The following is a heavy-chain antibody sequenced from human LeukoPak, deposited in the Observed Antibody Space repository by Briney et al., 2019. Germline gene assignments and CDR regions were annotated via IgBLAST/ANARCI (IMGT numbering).Heavy chain of an antibody. CDR2: ISSSSSYI. CDR3: AREVSEACSSTSCLYYFDY. V-gene: IGHV3-21*01. D-gene: IGHD2-2*01. J-gene: IGHJ4*02. CDR1: GFTFSSYS. Sequence: GGSLRLSCAASGFTFSSYSMNWVRQAPGKGLEWVSSISSSSSYIYYAGSVKGRFTISRDNAKNSLYLQMNSLRAEDTAVYYCAREVSEACSSTSCLYYFDYWGQGTLVTVSS.